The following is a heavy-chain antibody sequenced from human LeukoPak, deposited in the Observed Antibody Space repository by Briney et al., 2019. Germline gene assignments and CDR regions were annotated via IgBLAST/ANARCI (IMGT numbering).Heavy chain of an antibody. CDR3: ARAHLSSASTDYMTV. CDR1: GFTFNSYG. Sequence: GGSLRLSCAASGFTFNSYGMHWVRQVPGKGLEWVAIISYDGTNKYYADSVKGRFTISRDSSKNTLYLQMNSLRPEDTAVYYCARAHLSSASTDYMTVWGKGATVTVSS. CDR2: ISYDGTNK. J-gene: IGHJ6*03. D-gene: IGHD6-6*01. V-gene: IGHV3-30*03.